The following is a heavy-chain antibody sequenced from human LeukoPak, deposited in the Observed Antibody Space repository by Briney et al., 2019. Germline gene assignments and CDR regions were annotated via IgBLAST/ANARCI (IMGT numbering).Heavy chain of an antibody. J-gene: IGHJ6*03. CDR3: ARGLGRAVAGTGYYYMDV. D-gene: IGHD6-19*01. V-gene: IGHV4-38-2*01. CDR2: IYHSGST. CDR1: GYSISSGYY. Sequence: SETLSLTCAVSGYSISSGYYWGWIRQPPGRGLEWIGSIYHSGSTYYNPSLKSRVTISVDTSKNQFSLKLSSVTAADTAVYYCARGLGRAVAGTGYYYMDVWGKGTTVTVSS.